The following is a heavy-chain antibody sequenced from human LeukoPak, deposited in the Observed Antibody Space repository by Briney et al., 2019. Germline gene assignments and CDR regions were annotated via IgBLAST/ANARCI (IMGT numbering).Heavy chain of an antibody. CDR2: IYYSGST. Sequence: PSETLSLTCTVSGGSISSGDYYWSWIRQPPGKGLEWIGYIYYSGSTYYNPSLKSRVTISVDTSKNQFSLKLSSVTAADTAVYYCAGGVSSGWTPSTFDYWGQGTLVTVSS. CDR1: GGSISSGDYY. CDR3: AGGVSSGWTPSTFDY. J-gene: IGHJ4*02. D-gene: IGHD6-19*01. V-gene: IGHV4-30-4*02.